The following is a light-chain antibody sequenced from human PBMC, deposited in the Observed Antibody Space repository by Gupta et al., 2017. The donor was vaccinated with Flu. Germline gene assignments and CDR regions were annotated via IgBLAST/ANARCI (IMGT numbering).Light chain of an antibody. V-gene: IGLV1-44*01. CDR1: NCNSGKNV. Sequence: TISCSGCNCNSGKNVVSWYQQHQGTAPNLLIYNENQRPSGGTERVSGCKSATSAALAISELHAEEEEEYYCGTWEDSRNGLWVFGGGTKLTVL. CDR3: GTWEDSRNGLWV. J-gene: IGLJ3*02. CDR2: NEN.